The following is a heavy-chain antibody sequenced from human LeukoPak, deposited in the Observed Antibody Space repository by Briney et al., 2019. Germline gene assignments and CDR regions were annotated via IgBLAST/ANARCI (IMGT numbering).Heavy chain of an antibody. V-gene: IGHV1-8*01. CDR1: GYTFINYD. CDR3: ARIRMVYAWRDAFDI. Sequence: ASVKVSCKTSGYTFINYDINWVRQATGQGLEWMGWMNPNSGNTGYAQKFQGRVTITRNTSISTAYMELSSLRSEDTAVYYYARIRMVYAWRDAFDIWGQGTMVTVSS. J-gene: IGHJ3*02. CDR2: MNPNSGNT. D-gene: IGHD2-8*01.